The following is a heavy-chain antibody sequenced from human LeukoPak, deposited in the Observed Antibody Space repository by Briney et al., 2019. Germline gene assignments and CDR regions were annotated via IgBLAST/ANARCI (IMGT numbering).Heavy chain of an antibody. Sequence: QSGGSLRLSCAASGFTFSSYAMSWVRQAPGKGLEWVSAISGSGGSTYYADSVKGRFTISRDNSKNTLYLQMNSLRAEDTAVYYCAGCSGGSSGWYFGLGPYYYYMDVWGKGTTVTVSS. V-gene: IGHV3-23*01. J-gene: IGHJ6*03. CDR3: AGCSGGSSGWYFGLGPYYYYMDV. CDR1: GFTFSSYA. CDR2: ISGSGGST. D-gene: IGHD6-19*01.